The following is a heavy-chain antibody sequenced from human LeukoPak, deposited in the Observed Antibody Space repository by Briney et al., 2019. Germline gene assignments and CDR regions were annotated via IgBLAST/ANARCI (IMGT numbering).Heavy chain of an antibody. Sequence: PGGSLRLSCAASGFTFSSSAMSWVRQAPGKGLEWVSAISDGGSTIYYADSVQGRFTISRDNSKNTLFLQMNSLRAGDTAVYYCVKGYVTYGHFDCWGQGSLVTVSS. V-gene: IGHV3-23*01. CDR2: ISDGGSTI. D-gene: IGHD5-12*01. J-gene: IGHJ4*02. CDR3: VKGYVTYGHFDC. CDR1: GFTFSSSA.